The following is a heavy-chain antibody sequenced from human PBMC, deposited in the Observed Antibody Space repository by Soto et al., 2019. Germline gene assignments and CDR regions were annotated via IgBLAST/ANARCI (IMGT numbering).Heavy chain of an antibody. CDR2: IYYSGST. J-gene: IGHJ6*02. D-gene: IGHD1-1*01. Sequence: SETLTLTCTVSGGSISSYYWSWIRQPPGKGLEWIGYIYYSGSTNYNPSLKSRVTISVDTSKNQFSLKLSSVTAADTAVYYCARGGTGTPLYYYYGMDVWGQGTTVTVSS. CDR3: ARGGTGTPLYYYYGMDV. CDR1: GGSISSYY. V-gene: IGHV4-59*01.